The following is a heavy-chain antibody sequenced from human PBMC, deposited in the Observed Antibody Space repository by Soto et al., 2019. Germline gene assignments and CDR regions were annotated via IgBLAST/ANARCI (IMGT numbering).Heavy chain of an antibody. CDR3: ARARADEAPNGVDP. J-gene: IGHJ5*02. Sequence: QVQLVQSGAEVKKPGASVKVSCEASGYTFTAYYVHWVRQAPGQGLEWMGWINPNSGGTKYAQKFQGCVTMTRDTAIRTAYLGLPGLKSDDTAGYDCARARADEAPNGVDPWGQGTLVIVSS. V-gene: IGHV1-2*04. CDR2: INPNSGGT. D-gene: IGHD6-19*01. CDR1: GYTFTAYY.